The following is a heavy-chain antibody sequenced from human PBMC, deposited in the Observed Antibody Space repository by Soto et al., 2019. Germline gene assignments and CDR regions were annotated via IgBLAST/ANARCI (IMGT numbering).Heavy chain of an antibody. V-gene: IGHV1-46*03. Sequence: QVQLVQPGAEVKKPGASVKFSCKASGYIFTNFYIHWVRQAPGQGLEWIGIINPNGGSTNYAQNVRGRGTMTRDTSTSTVYMDLSSLRSEDTSVYYCTRGLASGDYWGQGTLITVSS. D-gene: IGHD6-6*01. CDR2: INPNGGST. CDR1: GYIFTNFY. CDR3: TRGLASGDY. J-gene: IGHJ4*02.